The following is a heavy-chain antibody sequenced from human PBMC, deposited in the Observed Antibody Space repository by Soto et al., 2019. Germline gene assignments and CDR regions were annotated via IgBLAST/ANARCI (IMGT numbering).Heavy chain of an antibody. CDR3: AKAPQYGVRLGEYHF. CDR2: ISGSGGST. V-gene: IGHV3-23*04. CDR1: GFTFSNYW. D-gene: IGHD3-16*01. J-gene: IGHJ4*02. Sequence: EVQLVESGGGLVQPGGSLRLSCAASGFTFSNYWMSWVRQAPGKGLEWVSAISGSGGSTYYADSVKGRFTISRDNSKNTLYLQMNSLRAEDTAVYYCAKAPQYGVRLGEYHFWGQGTLVTVSS.